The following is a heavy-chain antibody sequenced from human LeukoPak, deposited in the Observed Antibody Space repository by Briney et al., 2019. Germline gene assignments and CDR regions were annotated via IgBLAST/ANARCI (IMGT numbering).Heavy chain of an antibody. J-gene: IGHJ3*02. CDR2: IYYGGST. CDR1: GGSISSSSYY. CDR3: ARQARYQSDAFDI. V-gene: IGHV4-39*01. D-gene: IGHD2-2*01. Sequence: SETLSLTCTVSGGSISSSSYYWGWIRQPLGKGLEWIGSIYYGGSTYYNPSLKSRVTISVDTSKNQFSLKLSSVTAADTAVYYCARQARYQSDAFDIWGQGTMVTVSS.